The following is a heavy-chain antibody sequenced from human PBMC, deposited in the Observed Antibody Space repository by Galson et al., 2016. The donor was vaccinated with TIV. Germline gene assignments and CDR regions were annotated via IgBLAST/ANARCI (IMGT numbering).Heavy chain of an antibody. D-gene: IGHD1-7*01. Sequence: SVKVSCKAPGYTFTIYGISWVRQAPGQGLEWMGWISAYSGNTDYAQKLRGRLTMTRDKSTATAFMYLRSLRSGDTAVYCCARDHGELRDFHYYGMDVWGQGTTVTVSS. J-gene: IGHJ6*02. CDR2: ISAYSGNT. CDR1: GYTFTIYG. V-gene: IGHV1-18*01. CDR3: ARDHGELRDFHYYGMDV.